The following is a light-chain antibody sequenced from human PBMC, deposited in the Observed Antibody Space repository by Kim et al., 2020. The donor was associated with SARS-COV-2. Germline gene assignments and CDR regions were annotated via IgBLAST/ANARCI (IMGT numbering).Light chain of an antibody. CDR3: SSYTSSSSYV. Sequence: LTQPASVSGSPGQSITISCTGTSSDVGGYNYVSWYQQHPGKAPKLMIYDVSKRPSGVSNRFSGSKSGNTASLTISGLQAEDEADYYCSSYTSSSSYVFGTGTKVTVL. V-gene: IGLV2-14*01. CDR1: SSDVGGYNY. J-gene: IGLJ1*01. CDR2: DVS.